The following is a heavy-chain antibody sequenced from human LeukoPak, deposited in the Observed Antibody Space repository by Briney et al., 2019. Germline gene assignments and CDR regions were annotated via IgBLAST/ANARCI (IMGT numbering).Heavy chain of an antibody. V-gene: IGHV5-51*01. Sequence: GESLKISCKGSGYSFTSYWIGWVRQMPGKGLEWMGIIYPGDSDTRYSPSFQGQVTISADKSISTAYLQWSSLKASDTAMYYCARLNRYSSSFADPYYYYMDVWGKGTTVTVSS. D-gene: IGHD6-6*01. J-gene: IGHJ6*03. CDR1: GYSFTSYW. CDR3: ARLNRYSSSFADPYYYYMDV. CDR2: IYPGDSDT.